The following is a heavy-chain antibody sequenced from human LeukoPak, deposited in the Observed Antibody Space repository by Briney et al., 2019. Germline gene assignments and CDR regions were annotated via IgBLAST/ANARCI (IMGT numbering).Heavy chain of an antibody. CDR2: ISSSSSYI. V-gene: IGHV3-21*01. Sequence: GGSLRLSCAASGFTFSSYSKNWVRQAPGKGLEWVSSISSSSSYIYYADSAKGRFTISRENAKNSLYLQMNSLRAEDTAVYYCARKGSSSSVYCYYYMDVWGKGTTVTVSS. CDR1: GFTFSSYS. CDR3: ARKGSSSSVYCYYYMDV. D-gene: IGHD6-6*01. J-gene: IGHJ6*03.